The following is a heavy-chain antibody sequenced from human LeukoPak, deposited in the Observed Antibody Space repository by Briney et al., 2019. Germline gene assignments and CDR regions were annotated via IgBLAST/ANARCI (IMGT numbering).Heavy chain of an antibody. CDR2: INRDGSST. CDR3: ARDLKASGWLDY. D-gene: IGHD6-19*01. V-gene: IGHV3-74*01. J-gene: IGHJ4*02. CDR1: GFTFSSYW. Sequence: GGSLRLSCAASGFTFSSYWMHWVRQAPGKGLVWVSRINRDGSSTSYADSVKGRFTISRDNAKNTLYLQMNSLRAEDTAVYYCARDLKASGWLDYWGQGTLVTVSS.